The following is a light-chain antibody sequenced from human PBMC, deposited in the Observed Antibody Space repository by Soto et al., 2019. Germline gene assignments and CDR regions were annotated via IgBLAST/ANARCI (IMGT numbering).Light chain of an antibody. CDR2: GAS. CDR3: QQYGSSPPIT. V-gene: IGKV3-20*01. J-gene: IGKJ5*01. CDR1: RSVSSSY. Sequence: EIVLTQSPGTLSLSPGERATLSCRASRSVSSSYLAWYQQKPGQAPRLLSYGASSRATGIPDRFSGSGSGTDFTLTISRLEPEDVAVYYCQQYGSSPPITFGQGTRLEIK.